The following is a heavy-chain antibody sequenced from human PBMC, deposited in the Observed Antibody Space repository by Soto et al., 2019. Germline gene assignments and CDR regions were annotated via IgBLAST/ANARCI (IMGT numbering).Heavy chain of an antibody. CDR1: GDSISSSY. CDR3: ARLGTDSVGPEFDS. V-gene: IGHV4-59*08. D-gene: IGHD1-1*01. CDR2: IHYRGGT. J-gene: IGHJ4*02. Sequence: SETLSLTCTVSGDSISSSYWSWLRQPPGKGLEWIGYIHYRGGTNYSPSLQSRAAILVDMSKNQFSLKLSSVTAADSAVYYCARLGTDSVGPEFDSWGQGALVTVSS.